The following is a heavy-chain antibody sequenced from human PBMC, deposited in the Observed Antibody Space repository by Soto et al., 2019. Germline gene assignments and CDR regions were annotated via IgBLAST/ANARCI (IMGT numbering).Heavy chain of an antibody. D-gene: IGHD3-22*01. CDR2: IIPIFGTA. J-gene: IGHJ4*02. Sequence: ASVKVSCKASGGTFSSYAISWVRQAPGQGLEWMGGIIPIFGTANYAQKFQGRVAITADESTSTAYMELSSLRSEDTAVYYCARATRAYYDSSGYYHFEYWGQGTLVTVSS. CDR3: ARATRAYYDSSGYYHFEY. V-gene: IGHV1-69*13. CDR1: GGTFSSYA.